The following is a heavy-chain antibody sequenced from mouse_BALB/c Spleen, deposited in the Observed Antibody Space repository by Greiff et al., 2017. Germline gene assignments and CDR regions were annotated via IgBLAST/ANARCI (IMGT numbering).Heavy chain of an antibody. D-gene: IGHD2-3*01. Sequence: EVQLQESGPGLVKPSQSLSLTCTVTGYSITSDYAWNWIRQFPGNKLEWMGYISYSGSTSYNPSLKSRISITRDTSKNQFFLQLNSVTTEDTATYYCAGYSPFAYWGQGTLVTVSA. CDR2: ISYSGST. V-gene: IGHV3-2*02. J-gene: IGHJ3*01. CDR1: GYSITSDYA. CDR3: AGYSPFAY.